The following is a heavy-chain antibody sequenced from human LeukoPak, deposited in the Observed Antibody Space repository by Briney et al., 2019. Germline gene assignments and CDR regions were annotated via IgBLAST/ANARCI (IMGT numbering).Heavy chain of an antibody. CDR2: VNYSGNT. Sequence: SETLSLTCAVSGGSFSPYYWTWMRQPPGKGLEWIGEVNYSGNTNYSPSLKSRVTISVDTSKNQFSLKLSCVTAADTAVYYCAREDYGSGSYPPWGQGTLVTVSS. J-gene: IGHJ5*02. CDR1: GGSFSPYY. CDR3: AREDYGSGSYPP. V-gene: IGHV4-34*01. D-gene: IGHD3-10*01.